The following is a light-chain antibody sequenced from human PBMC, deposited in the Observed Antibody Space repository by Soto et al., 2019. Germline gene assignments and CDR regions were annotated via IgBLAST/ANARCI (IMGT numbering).Light chain of an antibody. CDR2: AAS. V-gene: IGKV1-39*01. Sequence: DIQMTQSPSSLSASVGDRVTITCRASQSISSYLNWYQQKPGKAPKLLIYAASSLQSGVPSRFSGSGSGTDFTLTFSSLQPEDFATYYCQQTYRTPPMYTFGQGTKLEIK. CDR1: QSISSY. CDR3: QQTYRTPPMYT. J-gene: IGKJ2*01.